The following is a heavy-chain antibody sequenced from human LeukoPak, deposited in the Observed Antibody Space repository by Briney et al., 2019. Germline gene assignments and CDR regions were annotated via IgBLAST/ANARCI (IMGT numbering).Heavy chain of an antibody. CDR1: GFTFSSYA. CDR2: INSDGSST. CDR3: ARGHPEMALGWFDP. D-gene: IGHD5-24*01. V-gene: IGHV3-74*01. Sequence: PGGSLRLSCAASGFTFSSYAMSWVRQAPGKGLVWVSRINSDGSSTSYADSVKGRFTISRDNAKNTLYLQMNSLRAEDTAVYYCARGHPEMALGWFDPWGQGTLVTVSS. J-gene: IGHJ5*02.